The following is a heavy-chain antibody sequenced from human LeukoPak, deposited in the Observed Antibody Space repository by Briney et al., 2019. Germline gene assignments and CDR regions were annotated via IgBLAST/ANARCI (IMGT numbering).Heavy chain of an antibody. D-gene: IGHD3-22*01. V-gene: IGHV3-23*01. CDR2: IGGSGGRT. CDR1: GITLSNYG. J-gene: IGHJ4*02. Sequence: GGSLRLSCAVSGITLSNYGMSWVRQAPGRGLEWVAGIGGSGGRTNYADSVKGRFTISRDNPKNTLYLQMNSLRAEDTAVYFCAKRGVVIRVILVGFHKEAYYFDSWGQGALVIVSS. CDR3: AKRGVVIRVILVGFHKEAYYFDS.